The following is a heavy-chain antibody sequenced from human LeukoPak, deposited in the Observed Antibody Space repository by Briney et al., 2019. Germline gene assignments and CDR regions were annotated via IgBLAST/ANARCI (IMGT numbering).Heavy chain of an antibody. D-gene: IGHD5-18*01. CDR1: GFTFSSYG. V-gene: IGHV3-30*02. CDR3: AKLEDTAMVRTRGY. J-gene: IGHJ4*02. Sequence: TGGSLRLSCAASGFTFSSYGMHWVRQAPGKGLEWVAFIRYDGSNKYYADSVKGRFTISRDNSKNTLYLQMNSLRAEDTAVYYCAKLEDTAMVRTRGYWGQGTLVTVSS. CDR2: IRYDGSNK.